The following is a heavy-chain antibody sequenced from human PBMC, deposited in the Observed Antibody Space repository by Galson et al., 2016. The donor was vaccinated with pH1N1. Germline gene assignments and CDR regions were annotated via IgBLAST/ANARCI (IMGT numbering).Heavy chain of an antibody. V-gene: IGHV3-7*03. CDR2: INVDGSEK. CDR3: VREIGGGRAY. D-gene: IGHD2-15*01. J-gene: IGHJ4*02. CDR1: GFSLSSYW. Sequence: SLRLSCAASGFSLSSYWKSWVRQAPGKGLEWVANINVDGSEKYFVDSVKGRFTISRDNAENSVYLQMNSLRVDDTAVYHCVREIGGGRAYWGQGTLVTVSS.